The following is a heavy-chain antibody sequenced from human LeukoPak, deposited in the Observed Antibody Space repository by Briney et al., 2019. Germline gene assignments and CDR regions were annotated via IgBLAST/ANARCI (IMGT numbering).Heavy chain of an antibody. D-gene: IGHD6-13*01. CDR1: GFTFSSYA. Sequence: GGSLRLSCAASGFTFSSYAMSWVRQARGKWLEWVSAISGSGGSTYYADSVKGRFTISRDNSKNTLYLQMNSLRAEDTAVYYCAKDSSSWPGVLDYWGQGTLVTVSS. J-gene: IGHJ4*02. CDR2: ISGSGGST. V-gene: IGHV3-23*01. CDR3: AKDSSSWPGVLDY.